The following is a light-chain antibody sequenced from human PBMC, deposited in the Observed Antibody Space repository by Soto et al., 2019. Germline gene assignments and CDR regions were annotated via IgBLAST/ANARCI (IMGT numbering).Light chain of an antibody. V-gene: IGKV1-5*03. CDR1: QGISSA. CDR2: KAS. CDR3: QQYNSYWA. Sequence: IQVTQSPSSLSASVGDRVTMTCRASQGISSALAWYQQKPGKAPKLLIYKASSLRSGVPSRFSGSGSGTEFTLTISSLQPDDFATYYCQQYNSYWAFGQGTKVDIK. J-gene: IGKJ1*01.